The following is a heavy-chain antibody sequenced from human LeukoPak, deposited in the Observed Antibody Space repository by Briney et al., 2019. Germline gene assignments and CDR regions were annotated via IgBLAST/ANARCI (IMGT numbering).Heavy chain of an antibody. CDR2: ISGSGGST. CDR1: GFTFSSYA. D-gene: IGHD2-2*01. J-gene: IGHJ3*02. V-gene: IGHV3-23*01. CDR3: VTLLGIVVVPAAPTDAFDI. Sequence: GGSLRLSCAASGFTFSSYAMSWVRQAPGKGLEWVSAISGSGGSTYYADSVKGRFTISRDNSKNTLYLQMNSLRAEDTAVYYCVTLLGIVVVPAAPTDAFDIWGQGTMVTVSS.